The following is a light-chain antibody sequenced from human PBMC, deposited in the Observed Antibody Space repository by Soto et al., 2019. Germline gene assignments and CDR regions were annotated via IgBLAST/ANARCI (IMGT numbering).Light chain of an antibody. CDR3: QQDYNYPLT. CDR2: DAS. Sequence: DIQMTQSPSTLSASVGDRVSITCRASQSIGRWLAWYQQKSGKAPKLLIFDASGLESGVPSRFSGSGSGTEFTLTISGLQPDDVATYYCQQDYNYPLTFGQGTKVDIK. V-gene: IGKV1-5*01. J-gene: IGKJ1*01. CDR1: QSIGRW.